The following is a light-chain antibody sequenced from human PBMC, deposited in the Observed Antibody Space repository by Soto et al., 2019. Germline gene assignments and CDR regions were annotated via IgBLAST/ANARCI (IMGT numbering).Light chain of an antibody. CDR3: NSYTSSSTYV. V-gene: IGLV2-14*03. J-gene: IGLJ1*01. CDR2: DVS. Sequence: QSVLTQPASGSGSPGQSITISCTGTSSDVGFYNYVSWYQHHPGKVPKVMIYDVSDRPSGVSNRFSGSKSGNTASLTISGLQAEDEADYYCNSYTSSSTYVLGTGTKVTVL. CDR1: SSDVGFYNY.